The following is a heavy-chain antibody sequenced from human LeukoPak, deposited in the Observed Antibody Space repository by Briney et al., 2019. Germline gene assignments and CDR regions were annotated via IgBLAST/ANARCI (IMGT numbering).Heavy chain of an antibody. CDR3: ARDGTRGWLHGPGAFDI. CDR1: GGSFSGYY. V-gene: IGHV4-59*01. CDR2: VYYTGST. Sequence: PSETLSLTCAVSGGSFSGYYWSWIRQPPGEGLEWIGYVYYTGSTYYNPSLKSRVTISVDTSNNQFSLKLSSETAAATAVYYCARDGTRGWLHGPGAFDIWGQGTRVTVSS. D-gene: IGHD5-24*01. J-gene: IGHJ3*02.